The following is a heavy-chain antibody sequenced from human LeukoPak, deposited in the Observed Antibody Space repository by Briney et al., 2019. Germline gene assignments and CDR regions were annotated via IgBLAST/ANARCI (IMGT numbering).Heavy chain of an antibody. CDR3: AKDHPYSGSDNWFDP. CDR1: GLTFSNAW. CDR2: ISYDGSNK. D-gene: IGHD1-26*01. J-gene: IGHJ5*02. V-gene: IGHV3-30*18. Sequence: GGSLRLSCAASGLTFSNAWMSWVRQAPGKGLEWVAVISYDGSNKYYADSVKGRFTISRDNSKNTLYLQMNSLRAEDTAVYYCAKDHPYSGSDNWFDPWGQGTLVTVSS.